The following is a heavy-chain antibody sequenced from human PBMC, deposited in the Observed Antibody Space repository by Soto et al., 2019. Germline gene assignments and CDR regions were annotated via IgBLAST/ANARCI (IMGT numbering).Heavy chain of an antibody. J-gene: IGHJ3*02. Sequence: QLHLVQSGAVVKKPGASVTVSCSASGYPVTAYYMHWVRQAPGRGLEWMGGINPATGAAKYTQTFQGRVTLARDTARRTGFMEPRGLASWDTGGLFCARGGGVGVAGSAAFDMWGQGTLVTVSS. V-gene: IGHV1-2*02. CDR3: ARGGGVGVAGSAAFDM. CDR1: GYPVTAYY. D-gene: IGHD3-3*01. CDR2: INPATGAA.